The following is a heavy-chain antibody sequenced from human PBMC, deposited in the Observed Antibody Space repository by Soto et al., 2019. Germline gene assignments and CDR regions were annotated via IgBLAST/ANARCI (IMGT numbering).Heavy chain of an antibody. V-gene: IGHV4-59*01. J-gene: IGHJ4*02. CDR3: ARSDGRY. CDR1: GGSISSYY. CDR2: IYYSGST. Sequence: QVQLQESGPGLVKPSETLSLTCTVSGGSISSYYWSCIRQPPGKGLEWIGYIYYSGSTNYNPSLKSRVPISVDTSKNQFSLKLSSVTAADTAVYYCARSDGRYWGQGTLVTVSS.